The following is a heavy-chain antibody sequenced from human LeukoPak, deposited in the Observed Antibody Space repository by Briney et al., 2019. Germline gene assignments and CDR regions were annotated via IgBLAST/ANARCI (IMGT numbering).Heavy chain of an antibody. D-gene: IGHD6-19*01. Sequence: SETLSLTCTVSGGSISSYYWSWIRQPPGKGLEWIGYIYYTGTTNYNPSLNSRVTISVDTSKNQFSPKLSSVTAADTAVYYCARVNSAWYGALDYWGQGTMVTVSS. CDR3: ARVNSAWYGALDY. V-gene: IGHV4-59*01. CDR2: IYYTGTT. J-gene: IGHJ4*02. CDR1: GGSISSYY.